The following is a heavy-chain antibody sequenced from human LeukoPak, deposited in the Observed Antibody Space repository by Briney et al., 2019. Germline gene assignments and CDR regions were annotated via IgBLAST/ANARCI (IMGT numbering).Heavy chain of an antibody. D-gene: IGHD5-18*01. CDR3: ATSGGYSYGYYVDY. CDR2: INHSGST. Sequence: KPSETLSLTCAVYGGSFSGYYWSWIRQPPGKGLEWIGEINHSGSTNYNPSLKSRVTISVDTSKNQFSLKLSSVTAADTAVYYCATSGGYSYGYYVDYWGQGTLVTVSS. CDR1: GGSFSGYY. V-gene: IGHV4-34*01. J-gene: IGHJ4*02.